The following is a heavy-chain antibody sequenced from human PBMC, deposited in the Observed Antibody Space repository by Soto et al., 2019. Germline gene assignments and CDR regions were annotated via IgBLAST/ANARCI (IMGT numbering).Heavy chain of an antibody. J-gene: IGHJ1*01. Sequence: GASVKVSCKASGYTFTSYAMHWVRQAPGQRLEWMGWINAGNGNTKYSQKFQGRVTMTTDTSTSTAYMELRSPRSDDTAVYYCARVPGQQWGQGTLVTVSS. CDR3: ARVPGQQ. V-gene: IGHV1-3*01. CDR2: INAGNGNT. CDR1: GYTFTSYA.